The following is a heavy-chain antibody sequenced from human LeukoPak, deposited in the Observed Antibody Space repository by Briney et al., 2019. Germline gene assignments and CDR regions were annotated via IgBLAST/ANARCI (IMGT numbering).Heavy chain of an antibody. V-gene: IGHV3-23*01. J-gene: IGHJ4*02. D-gene: IGHD3-10*01. CDR3: AKPLPIWFGENGYYFDY. CDR1: GFTFSSYA. CDR2: ISGSGGST. Sequence: GGSLRLSCAASGFTFSSYAMSWVRQAPGKGLEWVSAISGSGGSTYYADSVKGRFTISRDNSRNTLYLQMNSLRAEDTAVYYCAKPLPIWFGENGYYFDYWGQGTLVTVSS.